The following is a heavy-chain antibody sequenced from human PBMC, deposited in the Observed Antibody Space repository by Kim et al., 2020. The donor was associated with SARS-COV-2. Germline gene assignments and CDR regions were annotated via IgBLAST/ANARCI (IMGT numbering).Heavy chain of an antibody. CDR2: INPNSGGT. D-gene: IGHD6-19*01. V-gene: IGHV1-2*02. Sequence: ASVKVSCKASGYTFTGYYMHWVRQAPGQGLEWMGWINPNSGGTNYAQKFQGRVTMTRDTSISTAYMELSRLRSDDTAVYYCARDLGVAVHFGWFDPWGQGTLVTVSS. CDR3: ARDLGVAVHFGWFDP. J-gene: IGHJ5*02. CDR1: GYTFTGYY.